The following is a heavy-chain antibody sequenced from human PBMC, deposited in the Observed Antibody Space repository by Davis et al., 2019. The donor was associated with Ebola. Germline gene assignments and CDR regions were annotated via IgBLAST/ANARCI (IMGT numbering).Heavy chain of an antibody. D-gene: IGHD5-18*01. J-gene: IGHJ6*04. CDR1: GYTFTGYY. V-gene: IGHV7-4-1*02. CDR3: ARDGDTAMVLYYYYGMDV. Sequence: ASVKVSCKASGYTFTGYYIHWVRQAPGQGLEWMGWINTNTGNPTYAQGFTGRFVFSLDTSVSTAYLQISSLKAEDTAVYYCARDGDTAMVLYYYYGMDVWGKGTTVTVSS. CDR2: INTNTGNP.